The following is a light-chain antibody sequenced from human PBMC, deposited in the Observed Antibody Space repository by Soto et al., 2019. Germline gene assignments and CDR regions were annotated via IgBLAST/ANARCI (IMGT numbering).Light chain of an antibody. J-gene: IGKJ1*01. Sequence: DIQMTQSPSSLSASVVDRFIITCRASQTISSHLNLYQQKPGKAPNLLVYAASSLQSGVPPRFTGSGSGTDFTLTITSLQPEDSATYYCQKSYNTPQKFGQGTKVDIK. V-gene: IGKV1-39*01. CDR2: AAS. CDR3: QKSYNTPQK. CDR1: QTISSH.